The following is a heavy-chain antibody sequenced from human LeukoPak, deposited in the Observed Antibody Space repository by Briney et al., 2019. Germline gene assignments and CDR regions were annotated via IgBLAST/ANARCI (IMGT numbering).Heavy chain of an antibody. CDR2: INPNSGGT. CDR3: ARDCSGGSCYAANWFDP. D-gene: IGHD2-15*01. Sequence: AASVKVSCKASGYTFTGYYMHWVRQAPGQGLEWMGWINPNSGGTNYAQKFQGRVTMTRDTSISTAYMELSRLRSDDTAVYYCARDCSGGSCYAANWFDPWGQGTLVTVSS. J-gene: IGHJ5*02. V-gene: IGHV1-2*02. CDR1: GYTFTGYY.